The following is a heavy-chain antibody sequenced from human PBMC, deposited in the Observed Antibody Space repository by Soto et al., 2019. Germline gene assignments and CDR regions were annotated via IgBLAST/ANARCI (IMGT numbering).Heavy chain of an antibody. V-gene: IGHV4-31*03. J-gene: IGHJ5*02. CDR1: GGSISSGGYY. D-gene: IGHD6-6*01. CDR3: AREGIAARPGNCFDP. CDR2: IYYSGST. Sequence: SETLSLTCTVSGGSISSGGYYWSWIRQHPGKGLEWIGYIYYSGSTYYNPSLKSRVTISVDTSKNQFSLKLSSVTAADTAVYYCAREGIAARPGNCFDPWGQATLVTVSS.